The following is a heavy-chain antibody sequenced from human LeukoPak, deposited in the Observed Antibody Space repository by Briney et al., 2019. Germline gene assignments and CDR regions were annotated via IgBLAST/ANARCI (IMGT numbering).Heavy chain of an antibody. J-gene: IGHJ5*02. Sequence: SETLSLTCTVSGGSISTYYWSWIRQPPGKGLEWIGYINYSGSNNYNPSLKSRVTISVDTSKKQFSLKLFSVTAADTAVYYCARDRGITRGSWIDPWGQGTLVTVSS. V-gene: IGHV4-59*01. CDR1: GGSISTYY. D-gene: IGHD1-14*01. CDR3: ARDRGITRGSWIDP. CDR2: INYSGSN.